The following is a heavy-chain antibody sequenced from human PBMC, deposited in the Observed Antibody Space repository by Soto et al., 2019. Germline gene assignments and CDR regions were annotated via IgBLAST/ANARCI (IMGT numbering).Heavy chain of an antibody. CDR1: GFSFSSHV. J-gene: IGHJ4*02. V-gene: IGHV3-30*03. CDR3: VTGLALMAVN. Sequence: LGGSLRLSCLDSGFSFSSHVMDWVRQAPGKGLEWVSRILYDGSKEYYSDSVKGRFTISRDNSRNTLFLQMDSLRVEDTATYSCVTGLALMAVNGGQGTPVTVSS. CDR2: ILYDGSKE. D-gene: IGHD2-21*01.